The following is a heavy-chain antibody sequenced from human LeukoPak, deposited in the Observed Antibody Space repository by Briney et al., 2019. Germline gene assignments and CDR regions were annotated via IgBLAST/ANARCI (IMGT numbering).Heavy chain of an antibody. J-gene: IGHJ6*04. CDR2: ISYTGSTT. V-gene: IGHV3-48*03. D-gene: IGHD2-2*01. CDR1: GFSFSNYE. CDR3: AGCRTISCYSAFDF. Sequence: GGSLRLSCAASGFSFSNYEMNWVRQAPGKGLEWISYISYTGSTTYQPDSVKGRFTISRDNAKNSLYLQMNSLRVEDTAIYYCAGCRTISCYSAFDFWGKGTTVTVSS.